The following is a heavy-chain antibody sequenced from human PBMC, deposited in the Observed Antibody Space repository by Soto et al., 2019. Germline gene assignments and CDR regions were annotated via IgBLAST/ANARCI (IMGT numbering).Heavy chain of an antibody. D-gene: IGHD3-22*01. V-gene: IGHV4-4*03. J-gene: IGHJ4*02. Sequence: PPENLLLTSAVSGGSISSSNWWSWVRQPPGKGLEWIGEIYHSGSTNYNPSLKSRVTISVDKSKNQFSLKLSSVTAADTAVYYCARDLSNYYDSSGTLACWGQGTLFTVS. CDR3: ARDLSNYYDSSGTLAC. CDR1: GGSISSSNW. CDR2: IYHSGST.